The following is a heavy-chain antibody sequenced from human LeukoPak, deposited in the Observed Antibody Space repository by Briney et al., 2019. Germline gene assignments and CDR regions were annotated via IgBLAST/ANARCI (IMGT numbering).Heavy chain of an antibody. D-gene: IGHD6-19*01. CDR2: ISGSGGST. CDR3: AKKGGSGWSEFDY. J-gene: IGHJ4*02. V-gene: IGHV3-23*01. Sequence: PGGSLRLSCAASGFTFSSYAMSWVRQAPGKGPEWVSAISGSGGSTYYADSVKGRFTISRDNSKNTLYLQMNSLRAEDTAVYYCAKKGGSGWSEFDYWGQGTLVTVSS. CDR1: GFTFSSYA.